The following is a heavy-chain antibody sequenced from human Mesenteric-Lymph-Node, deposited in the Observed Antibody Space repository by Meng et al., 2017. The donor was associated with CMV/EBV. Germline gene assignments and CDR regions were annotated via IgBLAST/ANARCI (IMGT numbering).Heavy chain of an antibody. CDR1: DYTFTSDY. Sequence: ASVKVSCKASDYTFTSDYFLWVRQAPGQGLEWMGIMRPGGGSTIYAQRFQGRVTMIRDTSTSTVYMELSSLTSEDTAVYYCASGVSHDFWTAGMEVWGQGTTVTVSS. V-gene: IGHV1-46*01. J-gene: IGHJ6*02. CDR2: MRPGGGST. CDR3: ASGVSHDFWTAGMEV. D-gene: IGHD3-3*01.